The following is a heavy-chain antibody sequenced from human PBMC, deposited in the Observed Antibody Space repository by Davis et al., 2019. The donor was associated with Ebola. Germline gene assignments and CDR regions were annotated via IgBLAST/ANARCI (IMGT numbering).Heavy chain of an antibody. Sequence: GESLKISCKGSGYSFTSYWIGWVRQMPGKGLEWMGIIYPGDSDTRYRPSFQGQVTISADKSISTAYLQWSSLKASDTAMYYCARVGGYKRSGYSPQDAFDIWGQGTMVTVS. CDR3: ARVGGYKRSGYSPQDAFDI. CDR1: GYSFTSYW. V-gene: IGHV5-51*01. J-gene: IGHJ3*02. D-gene: IGHD3-3*01. CDR2: IYPGDSDT.